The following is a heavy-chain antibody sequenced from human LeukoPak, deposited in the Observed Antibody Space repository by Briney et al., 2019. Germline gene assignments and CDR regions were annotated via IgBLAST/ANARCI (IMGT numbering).Heavy chain of an antibody. Sequence: SETLSLTCTVSGGSIDSRSYYWDWIRQAPGKGLEWIGTIYHSGSTEYNPSLKSRVAVFVDTSKNQFSLILHSVAAADTAVYYCARRSEFDNTHYHYFDYWGQGALVTVSS. V-gene: IGHV4-39*01. CDR3: ARRSEFDNTHYHYFDY. CDR2: IYHSGST. J-gene: IGHJ4*02. D-gene: IGHD2-15*01. CDR1: GGSIDSRSYY.